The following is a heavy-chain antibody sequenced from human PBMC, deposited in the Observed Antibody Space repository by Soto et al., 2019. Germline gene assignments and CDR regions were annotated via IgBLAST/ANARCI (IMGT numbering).Heavy chain of an antibody. Sequence: EVQLVESGGGLVQPGGSLRLSCAASGFTFSSYSMNWVHQAPGKGLEWVSYISSSSNIIYYADSVKGRFTISRDNAKNSLYLHMNSLRAEDTAVYYCARDGITGYSSGWSGGDFWGQGTLVTVSS. CDR3: ARDGITGYSSGWSGGDF. V-gene: IGHV3-48*01. J-gene: IGHJ4*02. CDR1: GFTFSSYS. D-gene: IGHD6-19*01. CDR2: ISSSSNII.